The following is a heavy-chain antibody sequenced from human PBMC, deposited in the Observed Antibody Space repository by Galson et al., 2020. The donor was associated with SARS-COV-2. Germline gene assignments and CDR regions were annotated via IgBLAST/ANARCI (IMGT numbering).Heavy chain of an antibody. CDR1: GFTFSDHY. D-gene: IGHD5-12*01. CDR2: ISDTGRTI. CDR3: ARDKDGYIGDNDY. Sequence: GESLKISCLTSGFTFSDHYMTWIRQSPGKGLEWVSYISDTGRTIFYADSVKGRFVISRDNAKNSLYLQMNSLTAEDTAVYYCARDKDGYIGDNDYWGQGTLVTVSS. J-gene: IGHJ4*02. V-gene: IGHV3-11*01.